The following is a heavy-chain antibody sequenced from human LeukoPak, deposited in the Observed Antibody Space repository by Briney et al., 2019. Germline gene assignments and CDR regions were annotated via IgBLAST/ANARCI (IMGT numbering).Heavy chain of an antibody. Sequence: PSETLSLTCAVSSGSMSSYYWSWIRQAPGKGLEWIGYIYSSGSTNYNPSLKSRVAISEDTSKNQFSLRLTSVTAADTAVYYCARHPRASDPFDIWGQGTIVTVSS. J-gene: IGHJ3*02. V-gene: IGHV4-4*09. CDR1: SGSMSSYY. CDR3: ARHPRASDPFDI. CDR2: IYSSGST.